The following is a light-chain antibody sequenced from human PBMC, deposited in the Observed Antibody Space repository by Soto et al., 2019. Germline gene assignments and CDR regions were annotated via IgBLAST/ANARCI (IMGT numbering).Light chain of an antibody. CDR1: QTITWW. J-gene: IGKJ1*01. Sequence: DIHMTQSPSTLSASVGDRVTITCRASQTITWWLAWYQQKPGKAPKLLIYDASILESGVPSRFSGSGSGTEFTLTISSLQPDDFATYFCQQYNNYSWTFGQGTKVEI. CDR3: QQYNNYSWT. CDR2: DAS. V-gene: IGKV1-5*01.